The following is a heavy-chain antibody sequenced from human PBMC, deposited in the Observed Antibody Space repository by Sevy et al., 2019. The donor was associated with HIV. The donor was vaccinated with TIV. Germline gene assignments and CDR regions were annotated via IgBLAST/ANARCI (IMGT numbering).Heavy chain of an antibody. CDR2: IIPIFGTA. J-gene: IGHJ6*02. D-gene: IGHD6-6*01. CDR3: AREVPIAARLTDYYYGMDV. CDR1: GGTFSSYA. V-gene: IGHV1-69*13. Sequence: ASVKVSCKASGGTFSSYAISWVRQAPGQGLEWRGGIIPIFGTANYAQKFQGRVTITADESTSTAYMELSSLRSEDTAVYYCAREVPIAARLTDYYYGMDVWGQGTTVTVSS.